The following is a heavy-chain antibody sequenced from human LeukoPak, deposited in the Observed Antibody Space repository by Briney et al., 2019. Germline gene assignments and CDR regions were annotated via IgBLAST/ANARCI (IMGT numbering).Heavy chain of an antibody. D-gene: IGHD3-22*01. Sequence: ASVKVSCKASGYTFTGYYMHWVRQAPGQGLEWMGRINPNSGGTNYAKKFQGRVTMTRDTSISTAYMELSRLRSDDTAVYYCAREAMIVVGAFDIWGQGTMVTVSS. CDR3: AREAMIVVGAFDI. CDR1: GYTFTGYY. V-gene: IGHV1-2*06. CDR2: INPNSGGT. J-gene: IGHJ3*02.